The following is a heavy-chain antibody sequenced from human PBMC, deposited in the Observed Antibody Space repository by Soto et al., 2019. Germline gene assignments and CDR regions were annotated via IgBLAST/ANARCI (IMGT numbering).Heavy chain of an antibody. V-gene: IGHV4-38-2*01. Sequence: TLSLTCAVSGYSISSGYYWGWIRQPPGKGLEWLGTTYYGASSYYNPSLRSRITILLYASTNQLSLKLSSVTAADTAVYFCVRVAGSASWYETDSWGQGILVTVSS. CDR1: GYSISSGYY. D-gene: IGHD6-13*01. J-gene: IGHJ4*02. CDR3: VRVAGSASWYETDS. CDR2: TYYGASS.